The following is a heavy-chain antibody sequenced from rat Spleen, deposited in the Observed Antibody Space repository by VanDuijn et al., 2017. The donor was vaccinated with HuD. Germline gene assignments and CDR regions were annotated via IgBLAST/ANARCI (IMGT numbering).Heavy chain of an antibody. V-gene: IGHV3-3*01. CDR1: GHSITSSYR. CDR2: INSAGST. Sequence: EVQLQESGPGLVKPSQSLSLTCSVTGHSITSSYRWNWIRKFPGNKLEWMGYINSAGSTVYNPSLKSRIPITRDTSKNQFFLQVNSVTTEDSATYYCARSEGTHYYLPFADWGQGSLVTVSS. CDR3: ARSEGTHYYLPFAD. D-gene: IGHD1-12*02. J-gene: IGHJ3*01.